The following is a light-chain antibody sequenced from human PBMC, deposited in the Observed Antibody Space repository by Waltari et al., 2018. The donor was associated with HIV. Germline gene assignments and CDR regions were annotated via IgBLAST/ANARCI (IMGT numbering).Light chain of an antibody. J-gene: IGLJ1*01. CDR3: SSYTGSNTLGV. CDR2: DVS. CDR1: SSDVGYYNY. Sequence: QSALTQPASVSGSPGQSITISCTGASSDVGYYNYVSWYQHHPGKAPKFIIYDVSTRPSGVFNRFSGSKSGNTASLTISGLQAEDEADYYCSSYTGSNTLGVFRTGTRVTVL. V-gene: IGLV2-14*03.